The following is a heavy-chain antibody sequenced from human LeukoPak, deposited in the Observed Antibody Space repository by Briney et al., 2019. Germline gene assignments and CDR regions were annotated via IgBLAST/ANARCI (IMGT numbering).Heavy chain of an antibody. Sequence: GGSLRLSCAASGFTFSSYSMNWVRQAPGKGLEWVSSISSSSSYINYADSVKGRFTISRDNAKNSLYLQMNSLRAEDTAVYYCARRGGRYYDFWSGHEDYWGQGTLVTVSS. D-gene: IGHD3-3*01. CDR2: ISSSSSYI. CDR3: ARRGGRYYDFWSGHEDY. J-gene: IGHJ4*02. V-gene: IGHV3-21*01. CDR1: GFTFSSYS.